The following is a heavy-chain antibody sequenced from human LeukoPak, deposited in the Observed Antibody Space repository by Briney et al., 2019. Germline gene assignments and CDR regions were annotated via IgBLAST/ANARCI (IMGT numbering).Heavy chain of an antibody. CDR3: ARVDYTMVPYCFDY. V-gene: IGHV1-8*01. J-gene: IGHJ4*02. CDR2: MNPNSGNT. D-gene: IGHD3-10*01. CDR1: GYTFTSYD. Sequence: GASAKVSCKASGYTFTSYDINWVRQATGQGLEWMGWMNPNSGNTGYAQKFQGRVTMTRNTSISTAYMELSSLRSEDTAVYYCARVDYTMVPYCFDYWGQGTLVTVSS.